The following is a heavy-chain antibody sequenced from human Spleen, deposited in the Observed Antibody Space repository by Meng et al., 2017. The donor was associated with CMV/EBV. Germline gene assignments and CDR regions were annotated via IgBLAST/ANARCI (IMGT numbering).Heavy chain of an antibody. Sequence: SETLSLTCTVSGDSISNSYYYWGWIRQPPGKGLEWIGEINHSGSTNYNPSLKSRVTISVDTSKNQFSLKLSSVTAADTAVYYCARQLRVMVYANYYYYGMDVWGQGTTVTVSS. V-gene: IGHV4-39*01. CDR1: GDSISNSYYY. J-gene: IGHJ6*02. CDR2: INHSGST. CDR3: ARQLRVMVYANYYYYGMDV. D-gene: IGHD2-8*01.